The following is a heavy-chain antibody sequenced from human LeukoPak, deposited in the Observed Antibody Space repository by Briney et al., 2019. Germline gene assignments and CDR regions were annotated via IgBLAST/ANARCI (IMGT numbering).Heavy chain of an antibody. Sequence: GGSLRLSCAASGFTFSSYWMHWVRQAPGKGLVWVSRINSDGGSTSYADSVKGRFTISRDNAKNTLYLQMNSLRAEDTAVYYCARVPPMVAFDYWGQGTLVTVSS. CDR2: INSDGGST. D-gene: IGHD4/OR15-4a*01. CDR3: ARVPPMVAFDY. V-gene: IGHV3-74*01. J-gene: IGHJ4*02. CDR1: GFTFSSYW.